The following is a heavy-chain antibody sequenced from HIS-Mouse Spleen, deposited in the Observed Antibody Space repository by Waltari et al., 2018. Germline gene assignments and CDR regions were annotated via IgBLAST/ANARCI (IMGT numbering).Heavy chain of an antibody. CDR1: GGSISSSSYY. V-gene: IGHV4-39*07. CDR3: AREIPYSSSWYDWYFDL. Sequence: QLQLQESGPGLVKPSETLSLTCTVSGGSISSSSYYWGWIRQPPGKGLGWSGSIYYSGGTYSNPSPKSRVTISVDTAKNQFSLKLGSVTAADTAVYYCAREIPYSSSWYDWYFDLWGRGTLVTVSS. CDR2: IYYSGGT. J-gene: IGHJ2*01. D-gene: IGHD6-13*01.